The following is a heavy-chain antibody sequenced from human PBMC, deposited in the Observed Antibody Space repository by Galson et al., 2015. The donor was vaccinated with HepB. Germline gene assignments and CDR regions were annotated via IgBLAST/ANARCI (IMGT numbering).Heavy chain of an antibody. J-gene: IGHJ6*02. V-gene: IGHV3-33*01. Sequence: SLRLSCAASGFTFSSYGMRWVRQAPGKGLEWVAVIWYDGSNKYYADSVKGRFTISRDNSKNTLYLQMNSLRAEDTAVYYCARERRFEQLVLLYYGMDVWGQGTTVTVSS. D-gene: IGHD6-13*01. CDR2: IWYDGSNK. CDR1: GFTFSSYG. CDR3: ARERRFEQLVLLYYGMDV.